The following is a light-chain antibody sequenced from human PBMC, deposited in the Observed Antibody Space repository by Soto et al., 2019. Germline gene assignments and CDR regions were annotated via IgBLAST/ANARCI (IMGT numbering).Light chain of an antibody. J-gene: IGKJ1*01. CDR1: QSFSSH. V-gene: IGKV3-11*01. CDR2: GTS. Sequence: EIGLTQSPGSLSLYKGERATLSCRASQSFSSHFLAWYQQKPGQAPRLLIHGTSNRATGIPARFSGSGSGTDFTLTISSLEPEDFAVYYCQQRGNRPPWTFGQGT. CDR3: QQRGNRPPWT.